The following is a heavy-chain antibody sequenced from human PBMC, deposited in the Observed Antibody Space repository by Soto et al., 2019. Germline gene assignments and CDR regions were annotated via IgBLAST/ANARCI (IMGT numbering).Heavy chain of an antibody. Sequence: ASVKVSCKASRYTFTGYCMHWVRQAPGQGLEWMGWINPNSGGTNYAQKFQGWVTMTRDTSISTAYMELSRLRSDDTAVYYCARGGRYDSSGYYTFSDWFDPWGQGTLVTVSS. J-gene: IGHJ5*02. CDR2: INPNSGGT. D-gene: IGHD3-22*01. CDR3: ARGGRYDSSGYYTFSDWFDP. V-gene: IGHV1-2*04. CDR1: RYTFTGYC.